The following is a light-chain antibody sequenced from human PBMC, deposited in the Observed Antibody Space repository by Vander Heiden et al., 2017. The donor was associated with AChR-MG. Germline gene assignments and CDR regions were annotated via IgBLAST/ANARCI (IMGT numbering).Light chain of an antibody. J-gene: IGKJ1*01. Sequence: DIQMTQSPSSLSASIGDRVTITCRASQTIRNNLHWYQQQPGKPPNLLIFAASNLQSGVSSRFSGGGSGADFTLTITNLQPEDFATYYCQQTYSSPPTFGQGTDVEIK. CDR2: AAS. CDR3: QQTYSSPPT. CDR1: QTIRNN. V-gene: IGKV1-39*01.